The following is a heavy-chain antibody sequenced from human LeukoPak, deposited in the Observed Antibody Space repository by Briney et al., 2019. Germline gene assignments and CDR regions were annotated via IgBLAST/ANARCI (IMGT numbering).Heavy chain of an antibody. Sequence: GSLRPSCAAPGFTVRGNYMSWVRQAPGKGLAWVSVIYSGGSTYYADSVKGRFTISRDKSKNTLYLQMNSLRAEDTAVYYCARGYCAGAFDIWGQGTMVTVSS. CDR2: IYSGGST. D-gene: IGHD2-21*01. J-gene: IGHJ3*02. CDR3: ARGYCAGAFDI. CDR1: GFTVRGNY. V-gene: IGHV3-66*01.